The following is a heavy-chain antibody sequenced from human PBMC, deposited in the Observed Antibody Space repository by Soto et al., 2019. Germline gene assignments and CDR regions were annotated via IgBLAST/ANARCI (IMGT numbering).Heavy chain of an antibody. Sequence: ASVKVSCKASGYTFTGYDINWVRQATGQGLEWMGWMNPNSGNTGYAQKFQGRVTMTRNTSASTAYMELSSLRSEDTAVYYCARSIVVVTALDYWGQGTLVTVSS. CDR3: ARSIVVVTALDY. CDR2: MNPNSGNT. V-gene: IGHV1-8*01. CDR1: GYTFTGYD. D-gene: IGHD2-21*02. J-gene: IGHJ4*02.